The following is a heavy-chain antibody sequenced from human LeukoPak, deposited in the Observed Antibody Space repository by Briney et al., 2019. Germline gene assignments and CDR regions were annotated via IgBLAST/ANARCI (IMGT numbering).Heavy chain of an antibody. CDR2: IYYSGST. V-gene: IGHV4-39*07. CDR1: GGSISSSSYF. Sequence: SETLSLTCTVSGGSISSSSYFWGWIRQPPGKGLEWIGSIYYSGSTYYNPSLRSRVTLSVDTSKNQFSLKLSSVTAADTAVYYCARDLAVLGYFHFDYWGQGTLVTVSS. D-gene: IGHD3-22*01. J-gene: IGHJ4*02. CDR3: ARDLAVLGYFHFDY.